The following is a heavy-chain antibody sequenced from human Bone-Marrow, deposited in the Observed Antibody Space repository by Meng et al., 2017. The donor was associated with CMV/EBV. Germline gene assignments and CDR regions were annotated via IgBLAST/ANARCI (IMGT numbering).Heavy chain of an antibody. CDR3: ARDRGGVYYDSSGFVDY. V-gene: IGHV3-21*01. CDR1: GFTFDDYA. D-gene: IGHD3-22*01. J-gene: IGHJ4*02. Sequence: GESLKISCAASGFTFDDYAIHWVRQAPGKGLEWVSSISSSSSYIYYADSVKGRFTISRDNAKNSLYLQMNSLRAEDTAVYYCARDRGGVYYDSSGFVDYWGQGTLVTVSS. CDR2: ISSSSSYI.